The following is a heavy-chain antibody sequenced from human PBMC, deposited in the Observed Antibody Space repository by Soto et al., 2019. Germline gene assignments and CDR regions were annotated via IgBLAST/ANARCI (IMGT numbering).Heavy chain of an antibody. D-gene: IGHD3-3*01. Sequence: QITLNESGPTVVRPTETLTLTCRFSGFSLTTSGVGVGWIRQSPGKAPEWLALIYWDDDKRYSASLKSRLTSTKDTSKNQVGRTVSDLDPTDTATYYCAHRVLRTVFGLVTTTAIYFDFWGQGTPVAVSS. J-gene: IGHJ4*02. CDR3: AHRVLRTVFGLVTTTAIYFDF. CDR2: IYWDDDK. CDR1: GFSLTTSGVG. V-gene: IGHV2-5*02.